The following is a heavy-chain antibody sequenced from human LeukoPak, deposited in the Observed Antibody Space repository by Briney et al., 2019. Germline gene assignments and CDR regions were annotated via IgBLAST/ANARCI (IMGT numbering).Heavy chain of an antibody. J-gene: IGHJ4*02. CDR3: AKALQYYSYYFDS. D-gene: IGHD2/OR15-2a*01. Sequence: GGSLRLSCAASGFTFSTYAMSWVRQAPGKGLEWVSAISGSGGGTYYADTVKGRFTISRDNSRNTLYLQMNSLRADDTAVYYCAKALQYYSYYFDSWGQGTLVTVSS. V-gene: IGHV3-23*01. CDR2: ISGSGGGT. CDR1: GFTFSTYA.